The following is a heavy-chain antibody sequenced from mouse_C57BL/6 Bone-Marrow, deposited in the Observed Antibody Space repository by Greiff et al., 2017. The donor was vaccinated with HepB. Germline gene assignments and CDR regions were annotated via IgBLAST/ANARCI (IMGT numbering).Heavy chain of an antibody. Sequence: QVHVKQSGPELVKPGASVKISCKASGYTFTDYYINWVKQRPGQGLEWIGWIFPGSGSTYYNEKFKGKATLTVDKSSSTAYMLLSSLTSEDSAVYFCARERITTVVEAYWYFDVWGTGTTVTVSS. V-gene: IGHV1-75*01. D-gene: IGHD1-1*01. J-gene: IGHJ1*03. CDR1: GYTFTDYY. CDR3: ARERITTVVEAYWYFDV. CDR2: IFPGSGST.